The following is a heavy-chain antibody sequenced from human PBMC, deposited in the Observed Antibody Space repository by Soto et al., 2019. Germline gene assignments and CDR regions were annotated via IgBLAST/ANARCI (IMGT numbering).Heavy chain of an antibody. D-gene: IGHD3-22*01. CDR2: IYYSGST. Sequence: SETLSLTCAVSGGSISSSNWWSWARQPPGKGLEWIGYIYYSGSTNYNPSLKSRVTISVDTSKSQFSLKLSSVTAADTAVYYCAREDSSGYSFDYWGQGTLVTVSS. J-gene: IGHJ4*02. V-gene: IGHV4-4*02. CDR3: AREDSSGYSFDY. CDR1: GGSISSSNW.